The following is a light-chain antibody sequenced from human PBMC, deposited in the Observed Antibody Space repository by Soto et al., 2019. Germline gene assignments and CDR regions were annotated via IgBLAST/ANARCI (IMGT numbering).Light chain of an antibody. CDR2: GAS. CDR3: QQYNNWPPIT. V-gene: IGKV3-15*01. J-gene: IGKJ5*01. Sequence: ETVMTQSPATLSVSPGERATLSCRASQSVSISLAWYQQKPGQAPRLHIYGASTRATGIPDRFSGNGSGTEFTLTIGSLQSEDFAVYYCQQYNNWPPITFGQGTRLEI. CDR1: QSVSIS.